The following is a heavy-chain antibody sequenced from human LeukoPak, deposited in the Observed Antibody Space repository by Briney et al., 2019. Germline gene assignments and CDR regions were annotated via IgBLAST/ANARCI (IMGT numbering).Heavy chain of an antibody. Sequence: GGSLRLSCAASGFTFYDYAMHWVRQAPGKGLEWGSGISWNKGNIGYADSVKGRFTISRDNPKKSMYLKMNSLRAESTALYYCAKDISPDYYDSSGPFDYWGQGTLVTVSS. CDR3: AKDISPDYYDSSGPFDY. J-gene: IGHJ4*02. V-gene: IGHV3-9*01. CDR2: ISWNKGNI. CDR1: GFTFYDYA. D-gene: IGHD3-22*01.